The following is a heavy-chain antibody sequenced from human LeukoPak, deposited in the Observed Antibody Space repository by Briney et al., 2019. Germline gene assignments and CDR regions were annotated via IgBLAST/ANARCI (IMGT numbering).Heavy chain of an antibody. CDR3: ARVSKWSTVVTPGFDY. D-gene: IGHD4-23*01. J-gene: IGHJ4*02. CDR1: GFTFSSYD. CDR2: IGTAGDT. V-gene: IGHV3-13*01. Sequence: GGSLRLSCAASGFTFSSYDMHWVRQATGKGLEWVSAIGTAGDTYYPGSVKGRFTISRENAKNSLYLQMNSLRAGDTAVYYCARVSKWSTVVTPGFDYWGQGTLVTVSS.